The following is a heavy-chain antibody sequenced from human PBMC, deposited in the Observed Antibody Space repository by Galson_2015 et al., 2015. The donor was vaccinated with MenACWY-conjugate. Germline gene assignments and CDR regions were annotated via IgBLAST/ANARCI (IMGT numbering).Heavy chain of an antibody. CDR3: TRDPELVLDFDY. V-gene: IGHV3-48*02. J-gene: IGHJ4*02. CDR2: INSRSGNL. Sequence: SLRLSCAASGFTFTEFGMTWVRQAPGKGLEWVSHINSRSGNLLYADSVKGRFTISRDNAKNSVYLQMNNLRDEDTAVYFCTRDPELVLDFDYPVKASRVTLSS. CDR1: GFTFTEFG. D-gene: IGHD1-26*01.